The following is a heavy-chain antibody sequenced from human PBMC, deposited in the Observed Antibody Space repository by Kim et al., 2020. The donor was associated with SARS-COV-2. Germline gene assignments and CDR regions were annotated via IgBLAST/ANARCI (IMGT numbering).Heavy chain of an antibody. CDR2: INPNSGGT. CDR1: GYTFTGYY. J-gene: IGHJ6*02. Sequence: ASVKVSCKASGYTFTGYYMHWVRQAPGQGLEWMGWINPNSGGTNYAQKFQGRVTMTRDTSISTAYMELSRLRSDDTAVYYCARDLREYGDFMYYYYGMDVWGQGTTVTVSS. D-gene: IGHD4-17*01. V-gene: IGHV1-2*02. CDR3: ARDLREYGDFMYYYYGMDV.